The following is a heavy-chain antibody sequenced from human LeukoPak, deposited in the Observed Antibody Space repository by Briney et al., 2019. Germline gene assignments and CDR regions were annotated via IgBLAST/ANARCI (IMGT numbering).Heavy chain of an antibody. Sequence: GGSLRLSCSASGXTFSSYAMHWVRQAPGKGLEYVSAVSSNGGSTYYADSVKGRFTISRDDSKNTLYLQMSSLRAEDTAVYYCAREGYYSGMDVWGQGTTVTVSS. CDR1: GXTFSSYA. V-gene: IGHV3-64D*06. J-gene: IGHJ6*02. CDR3: AREGYYSGMDV. CDR2: VSSNGGST.